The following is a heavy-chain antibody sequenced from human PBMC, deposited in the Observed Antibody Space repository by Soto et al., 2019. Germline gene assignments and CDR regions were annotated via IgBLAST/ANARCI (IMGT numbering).Heavy chain of an antibody. CDR1: GFICSSYD. CDR3: AKATATGGGAFDI. V-gene: IGHV3-23*01. J-gene: IGHJ3*02. D-gene: IGHD2-8*02. Sequence: GGSLRLSCAASGFICSSYDMSWVRQAPGKGLEWVSTILVDGRTFYVDSVKGRFTISRDNSKNTVYLQMNSLTAEDTALYYCAKATATGGGAFDICGQGTMVTVSS. CDR2: ILVDGRT.